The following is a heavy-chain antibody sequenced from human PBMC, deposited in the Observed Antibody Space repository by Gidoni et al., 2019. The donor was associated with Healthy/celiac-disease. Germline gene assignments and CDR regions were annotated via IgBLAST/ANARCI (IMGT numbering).Heavy chain of an antibody. V-gene: IGHV1-18*01. CDR2: ISAYNGNT. CDR3: ARDWYTTLGENWFDP. J-gene: IGHJ5*02. Sequence: QVQLVQSGAEVKKPGASVKVSCKASGYTFTSEGISWVRQAPGQGLEWMGWISAYNGNTNYAQKLQGRVTMTTDTSTSTAYMELRSLSSDDTAVYYCARDWYTTLGENWFDPWGQGTLVTVSS. D-gene: IGHD3-16*01. CDR1: GYTFTSEG.